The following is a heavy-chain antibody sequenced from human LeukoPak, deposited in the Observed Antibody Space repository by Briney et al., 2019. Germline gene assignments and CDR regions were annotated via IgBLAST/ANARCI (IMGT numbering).Heavy chain of an antibody. V-gene: IGHV4-59*01. D-gene: IGHD3-10*01. J-gene: IGHJ4*02. Sequence: SGTLSLTCSASDGSFSSYDWSWIRQPPGKELEWVWYIYYSGGTNYNASLKGRVTISVDTSKNQFSLKLGSVTAADTAVYYCARAGNYSRVLEYWGQGTLVIVSS. CDR1: DGSFSSYD. CDR2: IYYSGGT. CDR3: ARAGNYSRVLEY.